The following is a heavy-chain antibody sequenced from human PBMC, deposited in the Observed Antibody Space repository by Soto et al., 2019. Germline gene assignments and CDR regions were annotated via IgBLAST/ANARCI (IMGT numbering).Heavy chain of an antibody. Sequence: PGGSLRLSCAASGFTVSSNYMSWVRQAPGKGLEWVSVIYSGGSTYYADSVKGRFTISRHNSKNTLYLQMNSLRAEDTAVYYCATERIRYCSGGSCYGAGSYWGQGTLVTVSS. V-gene: IGHV3-53*04. D-gene: IGHD2-15*01. CDR1: GFTVSSNY. CDR3: ATERIRYCSGGSCYGAGSY. CDR2: IYSGGST. J-gene: IGHJ4*02.